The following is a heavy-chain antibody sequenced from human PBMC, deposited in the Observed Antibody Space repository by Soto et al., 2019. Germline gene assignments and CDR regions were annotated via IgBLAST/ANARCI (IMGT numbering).Heavy chain of an antibody. Sequence: PGGSLRLSCVASGFTFSNYAMTWVRLAPGKGLEWVSAISGTGGSTTYIGSVKGRFTISRDNSRNTLSLRMNSLRAEDTAVYYCARVNHDAHGDYCLDFWGQGTLVTVSS. CDR3: ARVNHDAHGDYCLDF. CDR2: ISGTGGST. D-gene: IGHD4-17*01. CDR1: GFTFSNYA. V-gene: IGHV3-23*01. J-gene: IGHJ4*02.